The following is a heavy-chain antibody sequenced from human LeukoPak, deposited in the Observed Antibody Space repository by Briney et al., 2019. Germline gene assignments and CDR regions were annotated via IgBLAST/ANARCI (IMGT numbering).Heavy chain of an antibody. CDR3: AIGSYYDILTGLQPADHDAFDI. V-gene: IGHV3-30*02. J-gene: IGHJ3*02. CDR2: IRYDGSNK. Sequence: PGGSLRLSCAASGFTFSSYGMHWVRQAPGKGLEWVAFIRYDGSNKYYADSVKGRFTISRDNSKNTLYLHMNSLRAEDTAVYYCAIGSYYDILTGLQPADHDAFDIWGQGTMVTVSS. D-gene: IGHD3-9*01. CDR1: GFTFSSYG.